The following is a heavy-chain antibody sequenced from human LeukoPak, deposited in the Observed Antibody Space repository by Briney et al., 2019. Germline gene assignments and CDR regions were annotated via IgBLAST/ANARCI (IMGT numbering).Heavy chain of an antibody. Sequence: SGGSLRLSCAASGFTFSSYWMSWVRQAPGKGLEWVANIKQDGSEKYYVDSVKGRFTISRDNAKNSLYLQMNSLRAEDTAVYYCARANWKIAAAGGFDPWGQGTLVTVSS. V-gene: IGHV3-7*01. CDR3: ARANWKIAAAGGFDP. D-gene: IGHD6-13*01. CDR1: GFTFSSYW. J-gene: IGHJ5*02. CDR2: IKQDGSEK.